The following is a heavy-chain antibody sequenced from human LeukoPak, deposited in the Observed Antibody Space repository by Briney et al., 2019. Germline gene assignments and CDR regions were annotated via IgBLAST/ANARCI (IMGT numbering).Heavy chain of an antibody. D-gene: IGHD6-6*01. J-gene: IGHJ5*02. CDR1: GFTFSDYY. Sequence: PGGSLRLSCAASGFTFSDYYMSWIRQAPGKGLEWVSYISSSGSTIYYADSVKGRFTISRDNAKNSLYLQMNSLRAGDTAVYYCARVSQLAPNWFDPWGQGTLVTVSS. CDR3: ARVSQLAPNWFDP. V-gene: IGHV3-11*01. CDR2: ISSSGSTI.